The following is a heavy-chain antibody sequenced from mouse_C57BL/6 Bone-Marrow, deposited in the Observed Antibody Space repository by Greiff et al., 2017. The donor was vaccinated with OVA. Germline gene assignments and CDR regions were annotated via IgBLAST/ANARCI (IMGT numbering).Heavy chain of an antibody. CDR1: GYTFTDYE. CDR2: IDPETGGT. J-gene: IGHJ4*01. CDR3: RGGYSNYYAMDY. V-gene: IGHV1-15*01. D-gene: IGHD2-5*01. Sequence: VQLQQSGAELVRPGASVTLSCKASGYTFTDYEMHWVKQTPVHGLEWIGAIDPETGGTAYNQKFKGKAILTADKSSSTAYMELRSLTSEDSAVYYCRGGYSNYYAMDYWGQGTSVTVSS.